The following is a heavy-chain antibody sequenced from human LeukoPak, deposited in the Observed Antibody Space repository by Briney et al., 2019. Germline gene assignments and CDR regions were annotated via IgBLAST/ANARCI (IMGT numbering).Heavy chain of an antibody. CDR2: IIPIFGTA. J-gene: IGHJ4*02. CDR1: GGTFISYA. Sequence: SVKVSCKASGGTFISYAISWVRQAPGQGLEWMGGIIPIFGTANYAQKFQGRVTITADESTSTAYMELSSLRSEDTAVYYCARAGARFLEWLPADYWGQGTLVTVSS. D-gene: IGHD3-3*01. CDR3: ARAGARFLEWLPADY. V-gene: IGHV1-69*13.